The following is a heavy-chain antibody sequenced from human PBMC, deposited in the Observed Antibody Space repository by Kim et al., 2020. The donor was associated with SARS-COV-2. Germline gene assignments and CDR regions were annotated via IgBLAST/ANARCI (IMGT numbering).Heavy chain of an antibody. CDR1: GFTFSSYA. J-gene: IGHJ4*02. CDR3: AREGVLGWELTEGVDY. CDR2: ISYDGSNK. Sequence: GGSLRLSCAASGFTFSSYAMHWVRQAPGKGLEWVAVISYDGSNKYYADSVKGRFTISRDNSKNTLYLQMNSLRAEDTAVYYCAREGVLGWELTEGVDYWGQGTLVTVSS. D-gene: IGHD1-26*01. V-gene: IGHV3-30-3*01.